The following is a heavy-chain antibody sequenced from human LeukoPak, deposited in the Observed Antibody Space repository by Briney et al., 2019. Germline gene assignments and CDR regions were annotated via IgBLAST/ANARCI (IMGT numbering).Heavy chain of an antibody. D-gene: IGHD3-10*01. V-gene: IGHV4-4*07. Sequence: SETLSLTCTVSGGSISSYYWSWIRQPAGKGLEWIGRIYTSGSTNYNPSLKSRVTISVGTSKNQFSLKLSSVTAADTAVYYCARGAMVRGVINWGQGTLVTVSS. CDR1: GGSISSYY. J-gene: IGHJ4*02. CDR3: ARGAMVRGVIN. CDR2: IYTSGST.